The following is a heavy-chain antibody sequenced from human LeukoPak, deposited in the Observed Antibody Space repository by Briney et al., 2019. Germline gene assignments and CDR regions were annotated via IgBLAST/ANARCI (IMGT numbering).Heavy chain of an antibody. CDR3: ARQPSRIHYYYYYGMDV. CDR2: IYYSGST. J-gene: IGHJ6*02. CDR1: GGSFSGYY. V-gene: IGHV4-34*01. Sequence: PSETLSLTCAVYGGSFSGYYWSWIRQPPGKGLEWIGSIYYSGSTYYNPSLKSRVTISVDTSKNQFSLKLSSVTAADTAVYYCARQPSRIHYYYYYGMDVWGQGTTVTVSS.